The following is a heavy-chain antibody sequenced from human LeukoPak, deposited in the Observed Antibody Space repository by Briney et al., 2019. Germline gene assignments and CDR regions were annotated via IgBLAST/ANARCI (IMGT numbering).Heavy chain of an antibody. CDR3: ATQSDFWTTYYYFDY. D-gene: IGHD3-3*01. J-gene: IGHJ4*02. Sequence: ASVKVSCKASGYTFTSYYMHWVRQAPGQGLEWMGIINPSGGSTSYAQKFQGRVTMTRDTSTSTVYMELSSLRSEDTAVYYCATQSDFWTTYYYFDYWGQGTLVTVSS. CDR1: GYTFTSYY. CDR2: INPSGGST. V-gene: IGHV1-46*01.